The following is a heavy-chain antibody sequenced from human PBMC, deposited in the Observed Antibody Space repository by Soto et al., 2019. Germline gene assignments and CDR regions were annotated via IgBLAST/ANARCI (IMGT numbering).Heavy chain of an antibody. V-gene: IGHV3-21*01. D-gene: IGHD1-1*01. Sequence: GGSLRLSCAASGFTFSSYSMNWVRQAPGKGLEWVSSISSSSSYIYYADSVKGRFTISRDNAKNSLYLQMNSLRAEDTAVYYCARVRLAEEPPQDTDHYYYCYGMDVWGQGTTVTVSS. CDR3: ARVRLAEEPPQDTDHYYYCYGMDV. CDR1: GFTFSSYS. CDR2: ISSSSSYI. J-gene: IGHJ6*02.